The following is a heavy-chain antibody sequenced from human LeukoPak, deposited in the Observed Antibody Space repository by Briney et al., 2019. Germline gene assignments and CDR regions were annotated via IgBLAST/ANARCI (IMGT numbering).Heavy chain of an antibody. V-gene: IGHV4-34*01. CDR1: GGSFSGYY. D-gene: IGHD3-3*01. J-gene: IGHJ6*03. Sequence: SEILSLTCAVYGGSFSGYYWSWIRQPPGKGLEWIGEINHSGSTNYNPSLKSRVTISVDTSKNQFSLKLSSVTAADTAVYYCARRGFGVVPYYYYYYYMDVWGKGTTVTVSS. CDR2: INHSGST. CDR3: ARRGFGVVPYYYYYYYMDV.